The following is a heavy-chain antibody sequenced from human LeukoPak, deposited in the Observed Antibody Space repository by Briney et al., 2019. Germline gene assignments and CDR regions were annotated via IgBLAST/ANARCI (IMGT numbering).Heavy chain of an antibody. J-gene: IGHJ5*02. Sequence: SVKVSCKASGGTFSSYAISWVRQAPGQGLEWMGRIIPILGIANYAQKFQGRVTITADKSTSTAYMELGSLRSEDTAVYYCARGRVDYYGSGSYSNWFDPWGQGTLVTVSS. CDR3: ARGRVDYYGSGSYSNWFDP. V-gene: IGHV1-69*04. CDR1: GGTFSSYA. D-gene: IGHD3-10*01. CDR2: IIPILGIA.